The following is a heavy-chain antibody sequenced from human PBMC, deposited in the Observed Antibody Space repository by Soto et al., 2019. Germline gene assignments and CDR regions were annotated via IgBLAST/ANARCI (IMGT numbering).Heavy chain of an antibody. CDR1: GGSISSGDYY. Sequence: PSETLSLTCTVSGGSISSGDYYWSWIRQPPGKGLEWIGYIYYSGSTYYNPSLKSRVTISVDTSKNQFSLKLSSVTAADTAVYYCARGIIAVAGYFDYWGQGTLATVSS. J-gene: IGHJ4*02. CDR2: IYYSGST. V-gene: IGHV4-30-4*01. D-gene: IGHD6-19*01. CDR3: ARGIIAVAGYFDY.